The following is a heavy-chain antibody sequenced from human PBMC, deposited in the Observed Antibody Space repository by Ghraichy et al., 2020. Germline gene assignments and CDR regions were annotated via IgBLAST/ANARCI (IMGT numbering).Heavy chain of an antibody. CDR1: GFTFSSYS. CDR2: ISSSGNTI. CDR3: ARLRGYSYGYADY. D-gene: IGHD5-18*01. V-gene: IGHV3-48*01. J-gene: IGHJ4*02. Sequence: GSLRLSCAASGFTFSSYSMNWVRQAPGMGLEWVSYISSSGNTIDYADSVKGRFTISRDNAKNSLYLQMNSLRAEDAAVYYCARLRGYSYGYADYWGQGTLVTVSS.